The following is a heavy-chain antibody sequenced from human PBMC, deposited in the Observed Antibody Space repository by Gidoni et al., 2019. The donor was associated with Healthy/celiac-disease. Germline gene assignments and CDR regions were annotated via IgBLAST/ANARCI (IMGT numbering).Heavy chain of an antibody. CDR3: ARTGYCSSTSCYTPRGFDY. Sequence: QVQLVQSGAEVKKPGSSVKVSCKASGGTFSSYAIRWVRQAPGQGLEWMGGIIPIFGTANYAQKFQGRVTITADESTSTAYMELSSLRSEDTAVYYCARTGYCSSTSCYTPRGFDYWGQGTLVTVSS. CDR2: IIPIFGTA. J-gene: IGHJ4*02. D-gene: IGHD2-2*02. CDR1: GGTFSSYA. V-gene: IGHV1-69*01.